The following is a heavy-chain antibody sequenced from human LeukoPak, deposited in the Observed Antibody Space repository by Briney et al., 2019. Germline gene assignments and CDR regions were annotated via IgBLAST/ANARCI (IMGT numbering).Heavy chain of an antibody. CDR1: GFTFSSYA. CDR3: GRGSVGSGELNY. V-gene: IGHV3-30-3*01. Sequence: PGRSLRLSCAASGFTFSSYAMHWVRQAPSKGLEWVAVISYDGSNKFYADSAKGRFTLSRDNSKNTLYLQMNSLRIEDTAVYYCGRGSVGSGELNYWGQGTLVTVSS. D-gene: IGHD3-10*01. CDR2: ISYDGSNK. J-gene: IGHJ4*02.